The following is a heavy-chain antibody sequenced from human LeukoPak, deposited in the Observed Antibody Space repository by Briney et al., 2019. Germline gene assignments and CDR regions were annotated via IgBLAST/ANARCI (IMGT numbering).Heavy chain of an antibody. CDR1: GFTFSACE. J-gene: IGHJ4*02. D-gene: IGHD6-19*01. CDR2: ISRSGSTR. Sequence: PGGSLRLSCAISGFTFSACELTWVRQAPGKGLEWVSYISRSGSTRYYADSVKGRFTISRDNAKNSLYLQMNSLRAEDTAVYYCARDARRSSGWYFFDHGGEGTLVTVSS. V-gene: IGHV3-48*03. CDR3: ARDARRSSGWYFFDH.